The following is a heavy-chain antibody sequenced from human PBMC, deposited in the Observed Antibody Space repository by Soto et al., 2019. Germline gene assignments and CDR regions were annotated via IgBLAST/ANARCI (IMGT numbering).Heavy chain of an antibody. J-gene: IGHJ4*02. D-gene: IGHD3-10*01. CDR2: ISDSGGST. CDR3: AKALGRDFSDFDS. V-gene: IGHV3-23*01. Sequence: GGSLRLSCEASGFTFSSNAMTWVRQAPGKGLEWVSAISDSGGSTYYADSVAGRFTISRDNSRHTLYLQMNSLRAEDAAIYYCAKALGRDFSDFDSWGQGTQVTVSS. CDR1: GFTFSSNA.